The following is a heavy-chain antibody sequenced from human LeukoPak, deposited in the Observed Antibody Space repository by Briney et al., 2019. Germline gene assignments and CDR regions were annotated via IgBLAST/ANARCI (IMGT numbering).Heavy chain of an antibody. CDR2: VSNIETT. Sequence: SETLSLTCTVSGDSINNYYWSWLRQPPGKRLEWIGYVSNIETTNYNPSLKSRVTISVDTSKNQFSLRLNSVTAADTAVYYCARPPHYYDTSGYSVWGQGTLVTVSS. D-gene: IGHD3-22*01. CDR3: ARPPHYYDTSGYSV. V-gene: IGHV4-59*01. CDR1: GDSINNYY. J-gene: IGHJ4*02.